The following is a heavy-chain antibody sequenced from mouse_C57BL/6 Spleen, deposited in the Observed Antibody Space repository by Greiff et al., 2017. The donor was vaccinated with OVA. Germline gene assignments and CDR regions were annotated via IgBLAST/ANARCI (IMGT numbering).Heavy chain of an antibody. CDR2: IYPGDGDT. J-gene: IGHJ4*01. Sequence: QVQLKESGPELVKPGASVKISCKASGYAFSSSWMNWVKQRPGKGLEWIGRIYPGDGDTNYNGKFKGKATLTADKSSSTAYMQLSSLTSEDSAVYFCARDYYYGSSLYAMDYWGQGTSVTVSS. CDR1: GYAFSSSW. CDR3: ARDYYYGSSLYAMDY. V-gene: IGHV1-82*01. D-gene: IGHD1-1*01.